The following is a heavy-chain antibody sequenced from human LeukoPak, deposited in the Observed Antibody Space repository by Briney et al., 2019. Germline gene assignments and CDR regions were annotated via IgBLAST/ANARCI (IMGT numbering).Heavy chain of an antibody. D-gene: IGHD1-26*01. Sequence: ASVKVSCKASGYTFTGYYMHWVRQAPGQGLEWMGRITPIIDSTKYAQKFQGRVTITADKSTSTVYMELSSLRSEDTAVYYCAGVNLRGSQYNWFDPWGQGTLVTVSS. CDR2: ITPIIDST. CDR3: AGVNLRGSQYNWFDP. CDR1: GYTFTGYY. V-gene: IGHV1-69*08. J-gene: IGHJ5*02.